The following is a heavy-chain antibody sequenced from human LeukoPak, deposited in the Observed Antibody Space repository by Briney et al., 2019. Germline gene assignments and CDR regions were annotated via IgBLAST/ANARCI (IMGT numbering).Heavy chain of an antibody. D-gene: IGHD3-10*01. CDR3: ARDRVRHYYGSHTTHDY. V-gene: IGHV1-18*04. Sequence: ASVKVSCKASGYTFTSYYMHWVRQAPGQGLEWMGWISAYNGNTNYAQKLQGRVTMTTDTSTSTAYMELRSLRSDDTAVYYCARDRVRHYYGSHTTHDYWGQGTLVTVSS. CDR2: ISAYNGNT. J-gene: IGHJ4*02. CDR1: GYTFTSYY.